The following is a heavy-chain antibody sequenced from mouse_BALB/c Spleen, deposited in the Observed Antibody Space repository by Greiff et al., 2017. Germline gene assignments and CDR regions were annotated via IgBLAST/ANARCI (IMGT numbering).Heavy chain of an antibody. CDR1: GYTFTSYW. J-gene: IGHJ3*01. CDR3: ARSGLRLPWFAY. CDR2: IYPGDGDT. V-gene: IGHV1-87*01. D-gene: IGHD1-2*01. Sequence: QVQLQQSGAELARPGASVKLSCKASGYTFTSYWMQWVKQRPGQGLEWIGAIYPGDGDTRYTQKFKGMATLTADKSSSTAYMQLSSLASEDSAVYYCARSGLRLPWFAYWGQGTLVTVSA.